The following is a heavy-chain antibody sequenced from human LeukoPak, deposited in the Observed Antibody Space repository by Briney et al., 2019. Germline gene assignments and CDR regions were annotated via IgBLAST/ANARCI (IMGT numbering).Heavy chain of an antibody. CDR3: VRVPPSFGGRDV. Sequence: SETLSLTCTVSGGSISSSSYYWGWIRQPPGKGLEWIGSIYYSGSTYYNPSLKSRVTISVDTSKNQFSLKLSSVTAADTAVYYCVRVPPSFGGRDVWGQGTTATVSS. CDR1: GGSISSSSYY. CDR2: IYYSGST. D-gene: IGHD3-16*01. J-gene: IGHJ6*02. V-gene: IGHV4-39*07.